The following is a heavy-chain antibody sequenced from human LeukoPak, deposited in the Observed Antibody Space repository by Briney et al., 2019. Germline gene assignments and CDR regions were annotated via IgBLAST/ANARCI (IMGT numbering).Heavy chain of an antibody. CDR1: GVTFSDYY. CDR2: ISSSGSTI. D-gene: IGHD4-17*01. CDR3: ARDYLRSHAFDI. J-gene: IGHJ3*02. Sequence: PGGSLRLSCAASGVTFSDYYMSWIRQAPAKGLEWVSYISSSGSTIYYAESVKGRFTISRDNAKNSLYPQMNSLRAEDTAVYYCARDYLRSHAFDIWGQGTMVTVSS. V-gene: IGHV3-11*01.